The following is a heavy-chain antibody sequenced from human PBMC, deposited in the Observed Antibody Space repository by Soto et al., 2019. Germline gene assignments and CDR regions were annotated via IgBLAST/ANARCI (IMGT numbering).Heavy chain of an antibody. CDR1: GYTFTGYY. CDR3: ARAAMVRGVISYYYGMDV. Sequence: QVQLVQSGAEVKKPGASVKVSCKASGYTFTGYYMHWVRQAPGQGLEWMGWINPNSGGTNYAQKFQGRVTMTRDTSISTAYMELSRLRSDDTAVYYCARAAMVRGVISYYYGMDVWGQGTTVTVSS. V-gene: IGHV1-2*02. CDR2: INPNSGGT. J-gene: IGHJ6*02. D-gene: IGHD3-10*01.